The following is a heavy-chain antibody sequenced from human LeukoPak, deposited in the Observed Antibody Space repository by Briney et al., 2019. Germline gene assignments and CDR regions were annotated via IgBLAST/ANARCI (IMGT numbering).Heavy chain of an antibody. V-gene: IGHV3-23*01. Sequence: GGSLRLSCAASGFTFSNYAMSWVRQAPGKGLEWVSGMSGSGGVTYYADSVKGRFTISRDNAKNSLYLQMNSLRAEDTAVYYCARVGAGGDWGQGTLVTVSS. CDR3: ARVGAGGD. CDR1: GFTFSNYA. CDR2: MSGSGGVT. J-gene: IGHJ4*02. D-gene: IGHD1-26*01.